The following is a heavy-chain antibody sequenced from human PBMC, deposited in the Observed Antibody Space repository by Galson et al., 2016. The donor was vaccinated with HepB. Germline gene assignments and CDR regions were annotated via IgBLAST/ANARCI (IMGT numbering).Heavy chain of an antibody. CDR3: ARGGGYGDRFGSGTGIFDI. CDR2: VYYNGVT. Sequence: SETLSLTCTVSGGSITNYYWSWIRQPPGKEPEWIGYVYYNGVTDYNPSLKSRVSISRDTSNNYFSLELSSVTAADTAVCYCARGGGYGDRFGSGTGIFDIWGQGTMVAVSS. CDR1: GGSITNYY. V-gene: IGHV4-59*01. J-gene: IGHJ3*02. D-gene: IGHD4-17*01.